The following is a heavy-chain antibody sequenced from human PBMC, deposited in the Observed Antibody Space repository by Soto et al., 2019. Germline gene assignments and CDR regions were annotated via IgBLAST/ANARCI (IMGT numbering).Heavy chain of an antibody. V-gene: IGHV1-69*06. Sequence: QVQLVQSGAEVKKPGSSVKVSCKSSGGGFNSYSISWVRQAPGQVLEWMGVIIPTFGTPTYAQKFQGRVTITADKSTSTVYREVSRLTSEYTAVYYCARGGPVIIPAATNWFDPWGQGTLITVSS. J-gene: IGHJ5*02. CDR3: ARGGPVIIPAATNWFDP. CDR1: GGGFNSYS. CDR2: IIPTFGTP. D-gene: IGHD6-25*01.